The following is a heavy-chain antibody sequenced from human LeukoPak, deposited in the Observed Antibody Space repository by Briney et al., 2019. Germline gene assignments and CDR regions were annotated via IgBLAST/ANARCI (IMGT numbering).Heavy chain of an antibody. CDR2: INTNTGNP. CDR3: ARDSQWLVHYYYYGMDV. J-gene: IGHJ6*02. V-gene: IGHV7-4-1*02. D-gene: IGHD6-19*01. CDR1: GYTFTSYA. Sequence: GASVKVSCKASGYTFTSYAMNWVRQAPGQGLEWMGWINTNTGNPTYAQGFTGRFVFSLDTSVSTAYLQISSLKAEDTAVYYCARDSQWLVHYYYYGMDVWGQGTTVTVSS.